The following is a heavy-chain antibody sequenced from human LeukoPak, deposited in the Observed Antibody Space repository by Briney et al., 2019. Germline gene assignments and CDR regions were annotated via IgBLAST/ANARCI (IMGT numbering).Heavy chain of an antibody. J-gene: IGHJ4*02. CDR2: INPNSGGT. D-gene: IGHD4-17*01. Sequence: ASVKVSCKTSGYTFTGYYIHWVRQAPGQGLEWMGWINPNSGGTNYAQKFQGRVTMTRDTSINTAYMELSRLRSDDTAVYYCARGDDYGDYTGYYWGQGTLVTVSS. CDR3: ARGDDYGDYTGYY. V-gene: IGHV1-2*02. CDR1: GYTFTGYY.